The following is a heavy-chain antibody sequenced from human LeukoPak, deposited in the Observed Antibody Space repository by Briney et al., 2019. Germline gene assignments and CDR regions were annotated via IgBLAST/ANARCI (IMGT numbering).Heavy chain of an antibody. V-gene: IGHV4-59*08. CDR3: ARHGFARPFDS. D-gene: IGHD6-6*01. Sequence: PSETLSLTCTVSGASIFGSYWRWIRQPPGKGLEWIGYIYYTGDSNYNPSLKSRATISLDTSRSQFSLMLSSVTAADTAIYYCARHGFARPFDSWGQGTLVTVSS. J-gene: IGHJ4*02. CDR2: IYYTGDS. CDR1: GASIFGSY.